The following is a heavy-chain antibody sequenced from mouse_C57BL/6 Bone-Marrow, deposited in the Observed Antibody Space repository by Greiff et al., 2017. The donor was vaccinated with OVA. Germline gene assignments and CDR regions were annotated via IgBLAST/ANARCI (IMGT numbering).Heavy chain of an antibody. CDR1: GYTFTSYG. J-gene: IGHJ4*01. V-gene: IGHV1-81*01. CDR3: ARSYYGSTLRDAMDY. D-gene: IGHD1-1*01. Sequence: QVQLQQSGAELARPGASVKLSCKASGYTFTSYGISWVKQRTGQGLEWIGEIYPRSGNTYYTEKFKGKATLTADKSSSTAYMELRSLTSEDSAVYFCARSYYGSTLRDAMDYWGQGTSVTVSS. CDR2: IYPRSGNT.